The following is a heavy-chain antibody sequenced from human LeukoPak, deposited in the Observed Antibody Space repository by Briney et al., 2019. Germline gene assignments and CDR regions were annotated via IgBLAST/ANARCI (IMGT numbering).Heavy chain of an antibody. J-gene: IGHJ4*02. CDR3: ARGGDIVVVPADAHFDY. Sequence: PSETLSLTCTVSGGSISSYYWSWIRQPAGKGLEWIGRIYTSGSTNYNPSLKSRVTMSVDTSKNQFSLKLSSVTAADTAVCYCARGGDIVVVPADAHFDYWGQGTLVTVSS. CDR2: IYTSGST. V-gene: IGHV4-4*07. D-gene: IGHD2-2*01. CDR1: GGSISSYY.